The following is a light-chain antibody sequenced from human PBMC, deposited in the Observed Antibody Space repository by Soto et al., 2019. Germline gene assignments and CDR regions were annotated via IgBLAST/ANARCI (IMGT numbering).Light chain of an antibody. J-gene: IGKJ5*01. V-gene: IGKV1-12*01. CDR1: QGIGSW. Sequence: NHMIQSPSSLSASVGDRVTITCRASQGIGSWLAWYQQKPGKAPNLLIYTVSSLQSGVPSRFSGSGSGTDFTLTISNLQPEDFATYYCQQAASFPITFGQGTRLEI. CDR3: QQAASFPIT. CDR2: TVS.